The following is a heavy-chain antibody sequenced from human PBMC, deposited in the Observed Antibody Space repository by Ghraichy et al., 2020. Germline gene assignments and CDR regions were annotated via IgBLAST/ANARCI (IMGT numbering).Heavy chain of an antibody. CDR3: ARRALLDISGHDAFDI. V-gene: IGHV4-59*08. CDR2: IYYSGST. CDR1: GGSISSYY. Sequence: SETLSLTCTVSGGSISSYYWSWIRQPPGKGLEWIGYIYYSGSTNYNPSLKSRVTISVDTSKNQFSLKLSSVTAADTAVYYCARRALLDISGHDAFDIWGQGTMVTVSS. J-gene: IGHJ3*02. D-gene: IGHD3-3*02.